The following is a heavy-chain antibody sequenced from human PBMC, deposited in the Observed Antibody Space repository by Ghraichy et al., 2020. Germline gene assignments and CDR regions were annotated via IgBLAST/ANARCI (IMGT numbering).Heavy chain of an antibody. CDR1: GFTFSSYR. D-gene: IGHD3-3*01. CDR2: ISSSSSYI. CDR3: ARVSSFGFWSGYYNAFDI. J-gene: IGHJ3*02. V-gene: IGHV3-21*01. Sequence: GGSLRLSCAASGFTFSSYRMNWVRQAPGKGLEWVSSISSSSSYIYYADSVKGRFTISRDNAKNSLYLQMNSLRAEDTAVYYCARVSSFGFWSGYYNAFDIWGQGTMVTVSS.